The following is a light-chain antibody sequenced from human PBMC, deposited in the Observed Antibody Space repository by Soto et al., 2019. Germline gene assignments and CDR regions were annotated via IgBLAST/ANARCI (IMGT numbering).Light chain of an antibody. Sequence: DIQMTQSPSSLSASVGDRVTITCRASQSINTYLNWYQQKPGKAPNLLIYGASLLESGVPPRFSGSGSGTDFTLTISSLQPEDSAIYYCQETYSTSWTFGQGTKVV. V-gene: IGKV1-39*01. CDR2: GAS. CDR1: QSINTY. J-gene: IGKJ1*01. CDR3: QETYSTSWT.